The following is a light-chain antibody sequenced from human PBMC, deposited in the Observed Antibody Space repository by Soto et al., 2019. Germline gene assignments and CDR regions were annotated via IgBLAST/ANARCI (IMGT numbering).Light chain of an antibody. V-gene: IGKV3-20*01. CDR3: QQCGSSSWT. CDR2: GAS. Sequence: EIVLTQSPGTLSLSPGERATLSCRASQSIRSSYLAWYQQKPGQAPRLLIYGASRRATGIPDRFSGSGSGTDFTLTVSRLEPEDFAVYYCQQCGSSSWTFGQGTKVEIK. J-gene: IGKJ1*01. CDR1: QSIRSSY.